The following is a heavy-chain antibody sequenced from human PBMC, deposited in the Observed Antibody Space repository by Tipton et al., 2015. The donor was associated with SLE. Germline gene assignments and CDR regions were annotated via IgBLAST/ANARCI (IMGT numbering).Heavy chain of an antibody. CDR2: IWYDGSNK. CDR3: ARRGLTFNYYYYMDV. V-gene: IGHV3-33*08. CDR1: GGSFSGYY. D-gene: IGHD1-20*01. Sequence: SLRLSCAVYGGSFSGYYWSWIRQAPGKGLEWVAVIWYDGSNKYYADSVKGRFTISRDNSKNTLYLQMNSLRAEDTAVYYCARRGLTFNYYYYMDVWGKGTTVTVSS. J-gene: IGHJ6*03.